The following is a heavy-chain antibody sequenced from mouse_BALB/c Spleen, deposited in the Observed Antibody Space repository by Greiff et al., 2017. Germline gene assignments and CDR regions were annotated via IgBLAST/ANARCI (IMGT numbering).Heavy chain of an antibody. D-gene: IGHD2-1*01. Sequence: EVQLQESGGGLVKPGGSLKLSCAASGFTFSSYAMSWVRQTPEKRLEWVASISSGGSTYYPDSVKGRFTISRDNARNILYLQMSSLRSEDTAMYYCARVGNSHYYYAMDYWGQGTSVTVSS. CDR1: GFTFSSYA. CDR2: ISSGGST. V-gene: IGHV5-6-5*01. J-gene: IGHJ4*01. CDR3: ARVGNSHYYYAMDY.